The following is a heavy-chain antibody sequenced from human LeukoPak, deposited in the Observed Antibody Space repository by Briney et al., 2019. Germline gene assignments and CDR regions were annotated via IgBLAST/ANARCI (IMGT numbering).Heavy chain of an antibody. CDR2: IKHNGST. V-gene: IGHV4-34*01. CDR1: GFTFSNAW. D-gene: IGHD2-2*01. J-gene: IGHJ4*02. Sequence: GSLRLSCAASGFTFSNAWMSWVRQPPGKGLEWMGEIKHNGSTNYSPSLKSRVTISVDTSKNQFSLKLSSVPAADTAVYYCAGGRDIVVVPAAATRNDYWGQGTLVTVSS. CDR3: AGGRDIVVVPAAATRNDY.